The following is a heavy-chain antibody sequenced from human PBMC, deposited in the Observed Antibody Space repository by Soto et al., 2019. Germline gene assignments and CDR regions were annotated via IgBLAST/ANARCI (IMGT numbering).Heavy chain of an antibody. V-gene: IGHV1-18*01. CDR1: GYTFTSYG. J-gene: IGHJ4*02. D-gene: IGHD3-22*01. Sequence: ASVKVSCKASGYTFTSYGISWVRQAPGQGLEWMGWISAYNGNTNYAQKLQGRVTMTTDTSTSTAYMELRSLRSDDTAVYYCARDRGPHYYDSSGYYVPSFDYWGQGTLVTVSS. CDR2: ISAYNGNT. CDR3: ARDRGPHYYDSSGYYVPSFDY.